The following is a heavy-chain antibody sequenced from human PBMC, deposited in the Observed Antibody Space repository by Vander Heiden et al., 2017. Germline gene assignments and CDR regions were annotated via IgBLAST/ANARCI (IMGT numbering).Heavy chain of an antibody. CDR1: GYSCTSYW. Sequence: VPPVQSGAGAKDPGQSRTISCNGSGYSCTSYWIGWVRQMPGKGREWVGIMYPGDSDTRYSPSFQGQVTISADKSISTAYLQWSSLKASDTAMYYCARLYSTPDYWGQGTLVTVSS. V-gene: IGHV5-51*01. D-gene: IGHD6-13*01. CDR2: MYPGDSDT. J-gene: IGHJ4*02. CDR3: ARLYSTPDY.